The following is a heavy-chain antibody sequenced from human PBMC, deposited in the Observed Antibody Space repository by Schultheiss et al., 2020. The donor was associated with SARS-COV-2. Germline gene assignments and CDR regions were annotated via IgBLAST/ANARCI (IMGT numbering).Heavy chain of an antibody. Sequence: SETLSLTCAVSGGSISSGGYSWSWIRQPPGKGLEWIGYIYHSGSTYYNPSLKSRVTISVDTSKNQFSLKLSSVTAADTAVYYCARQLSSGWYGYYFDYWGQGTLVTVSS. D-gene: IGHD6-19*01. CDR1: GGSISSGGYS. CDR3: ARQLSSGWYGYYFDY. J-gene: IGHJ4*02. V-gene: IGHV4-30-2*02. CDR2: IYHSGST.